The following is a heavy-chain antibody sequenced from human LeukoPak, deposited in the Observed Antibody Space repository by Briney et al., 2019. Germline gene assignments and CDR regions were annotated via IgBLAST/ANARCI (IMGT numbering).Heavy chain of an antibody. CDR1: GGSFGNYY. Sequence: SETLSLTCAVSGGSFGNYYWSWVRHPAGKGLEWVGYFYSSGSTNYNPSLKSRVTISVDTSMNQFSLKLSSVTAADTAVYFCARGASLVRGVIIAGNWFDPWGQGTLVTVSS. D-gene: IGHD3-10*01. CDR2: FYSSGST. CDR3: ARGASLVRGVIIAGNWFDP. V-gene: IGHV4-59*01. J-gene: IGHJ5*02.